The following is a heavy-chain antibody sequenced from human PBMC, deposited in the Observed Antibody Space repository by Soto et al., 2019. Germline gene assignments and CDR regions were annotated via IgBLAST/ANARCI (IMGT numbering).Heavy chain of an antibody. CDR3: ARCIAVAGKYYYYYGMDV. J-gene: IGHJ6*02. CDR1: GGTFSSYA. V-gene: IGHV1-69*06. CDR2: IIPIFGTA. D-gene: IGHD6-19*01. Sequence: QVQLVQSGAAVKKPGSSVKVSCKASGGTFSSYAISWVRQAPGQGLEWLGGIIPIFGTANYAQKFQGRVTITADKSTSTAYMELSSLRSEDTAVYYCARCIAVAGKYYYYYGMDVWCQGTTVTVSS.